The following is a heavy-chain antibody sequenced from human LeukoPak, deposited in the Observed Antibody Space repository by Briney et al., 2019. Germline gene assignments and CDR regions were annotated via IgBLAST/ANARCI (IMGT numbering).Heavy chain of an antibody. CDR2: ISGDGGST. V-gene: IGHV3-43*02. J-gene: IGHJ4*02. Sequence: GGSLRLSCAASGXTFDDYAMHWVRQAPGKGLEWVSLISGDGGSTYYADSVKGRFTISRDNSKNSLYLQMNSLRTEDTALYYCAKDMAALRFLEWFSFRVDYWGQGTLVTVSS. D-gene: IGHD3-3*01. CDR1: GXTFDDYA. CDR3: AKDMAALRFLEWFSFRVDY.